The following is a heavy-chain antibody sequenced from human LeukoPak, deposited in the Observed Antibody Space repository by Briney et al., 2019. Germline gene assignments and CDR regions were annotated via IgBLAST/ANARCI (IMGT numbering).Heavy chain of an antibody. V-gene: IGHV1-18*01. CDR3: ARASNGDYIFDY. CDR1: GYTFTSYG. Sequence: ASVKVSCKASGYTFTSYGISWVRQAPGQGLEWMGWISAYNGNTNYAQKLQGRVTMTTDTSTGTAYMELRSLRSDDTAVYYCARASNGDYIFDYWGQGTLVTVSS. D-gene: IGHD4-17*01. J-gene: IGHJ4*02. CDR2: ISAYNGNT.